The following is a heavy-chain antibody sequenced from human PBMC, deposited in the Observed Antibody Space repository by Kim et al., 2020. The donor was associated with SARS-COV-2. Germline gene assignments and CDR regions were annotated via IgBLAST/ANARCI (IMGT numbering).Heavy chain of an antibody. CDR2: INPNSGGT. J-gene: IGHJ4*02. V-gene: IGHV1-2*06. Sequence: ASVKVSCKASGYTFTGYYMHWVRQAPGQGLEWMGRINPNSGGTNYAQKFQGRVTMTRDTSISTAYMELSRLRSDDTAVYYCARFRKLIAARLNGDFDYWGQGTLVTVSS. CDR1: GYTFTGYY. CDR3: ARFRKLIAARLNGDFDY. D-gene: IGHD6-6*01.